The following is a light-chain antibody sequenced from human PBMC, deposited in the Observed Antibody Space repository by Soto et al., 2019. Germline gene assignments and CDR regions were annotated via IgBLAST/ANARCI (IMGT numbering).Light chain of an antibody. J-gene: IGKJ1*01. CDR2: KAS. CDR1: QTISSW. V-gene: IGKV1-5*03. Sequence: DIQMTQSPSTLSGSVGDRVTITCRASQTISSWLAWYQQKPGKAPKLLIYKASTLKSGVPSRFSGSGSGTEVTLTISSLQPDDFATYNCQHYNSYSEACGQGTKVELK. CDR3: QHYNSYSEA.